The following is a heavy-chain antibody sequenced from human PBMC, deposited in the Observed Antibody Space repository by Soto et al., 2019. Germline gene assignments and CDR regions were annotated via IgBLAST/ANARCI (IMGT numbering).Heavy chain of an antibody. CDR3: ARGGPPIDY. J-gene: IGHJ4*02. Sequence: SETLSLTCSVSGGSISSGTYYWNWIRQHPGKGPEWIGNTYYSGSTHYNPSLRSRISISIDTSKNQFSLKLSSVTAADTAVYYCARGGPPIDYWGQGTLVTVSS. V-gene: IGHV4-31*03. CDR1: GGSISSGTYY. CDR2: TYYSGST. D-gene: IGHD3-10*01.